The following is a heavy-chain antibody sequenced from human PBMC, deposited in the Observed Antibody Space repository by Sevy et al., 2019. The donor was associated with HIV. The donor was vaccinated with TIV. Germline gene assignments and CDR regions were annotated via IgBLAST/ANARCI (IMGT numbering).Heavy chain of an antibody. D-gene: IGHD1-26*01. Sequence: GGSLRLSCSASGFTFSSYPMHWVRQAPGKGLEYVSLISGNGGSTYYADPVKGRFTISIDNFKKTLYLQMSSLRAEETAVYYCVTRGGLVGATDFDYWGQGTRVTVSS. CDR2: ISGNGGST. V-gene: IGHV3-64D*06. CDR1: GFTFSSYP. CDR3: VTRGGLVGATDFDY. J-gene: IGHJ4*02.